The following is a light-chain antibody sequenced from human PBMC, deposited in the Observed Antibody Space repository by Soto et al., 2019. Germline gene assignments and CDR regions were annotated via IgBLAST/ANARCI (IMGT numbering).Light chain of an antibody. CDR3: QQYNDWPPMNT. J-gene: IGKJ2*01. Sequence: EIVMTQSPATLSVSPGERATLSCRASQSVSRHVAWYQQRPGQAPRLLIYDASTRATGTPARFCGSGSGTEFTLTISSLQSGDFAAYYCQQYNDWPPMNTFGPGTKLEI. V-gene: IGKV3-15*01. CDR1: QSVSRH. CDR2: DAS.